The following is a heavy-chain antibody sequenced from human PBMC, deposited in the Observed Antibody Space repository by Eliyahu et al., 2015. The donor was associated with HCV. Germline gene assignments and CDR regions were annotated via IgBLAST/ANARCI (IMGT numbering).Heavy chain of an antibody. CDR2: IYPGDSXT. J-gene: IGHJ4*02. D-gene: IGHD3-22*01. V-gene: IGHV5-51*01. CDR3: ARQAYYDSSDVVGAVTGLDY. CDR1: GYSFTSYX. Sequence: EVQLVQSGAEVKKPGESLKISCKGSGYSFTSYXIXWVRQMPGKGLEWMGIIYPGDSXTXYXPSFXGQVTISADKSISTAYLQWSSLKASDTAMYYCARQAYYDSSDVVGAVTGLDYWGQGTLVTVSS.